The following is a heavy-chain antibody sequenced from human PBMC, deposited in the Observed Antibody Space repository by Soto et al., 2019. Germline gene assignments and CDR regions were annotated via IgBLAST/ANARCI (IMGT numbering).Heavy chain of an antibody. V-gene: IGHV3-21*01. Sequence: EVQLVESGGGLVKPGGSLRLSCAASGFTFTTYDMNWVRQAPGKGLEWVSSITTTSRDIYCADLVMGRFTISRDNSKNSLLLQMDRLRAADTAVYFCVRLGTVPMLRPSWVDPWGQGALVTVSS. D-gene: IGHD3-10*02. J-gene: IGHJ5*02. CDR3: VRLGTVPMLRPSWVDP. CDR1: GFTFTTYD. CDR2: ITTTSRDI.